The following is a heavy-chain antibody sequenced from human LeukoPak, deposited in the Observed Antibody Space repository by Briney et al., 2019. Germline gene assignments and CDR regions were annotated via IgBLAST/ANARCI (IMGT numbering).Heavy chain of an antibody. J-gene: IGHJ4*02. Sequence: GSLRLSCAASGFTFSSYAMSWVRQAPGKGLEWVSAISGSGGSTYYADSVKGRFTISRDNSKNTLYLQMNSLRAEDTAVYYCAKDPTYYDFWSGYTLFDYWGQGTLVTVSS. CDR1: GFTFSSYA. CDR3: AKDPTYYDFWSGYTLFDY. D-gene: IGHD3-3*01. CDR2: ISGSGGST. V-gene: IGHV3-23*01.